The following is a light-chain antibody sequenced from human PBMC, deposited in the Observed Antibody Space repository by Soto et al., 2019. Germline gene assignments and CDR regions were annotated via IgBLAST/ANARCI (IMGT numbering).Light chain of an antibody. V-gene: IGLV2-14*03. J-gene: IGLJ2*01. CDR2: DVS. Sequence: QSALTQPASVSGSPGQSITISCTGTSSDIGGYNYVSWYQQHPGKAPKLMIYDVSRRPSGISNHFSGSKSGTTASLTISGLQAEDEADYYCTSYSNTNTLVFGGGTKVTVL. CDR3: TSYSNTNTLV. CDR1: SSDIGGYNY.